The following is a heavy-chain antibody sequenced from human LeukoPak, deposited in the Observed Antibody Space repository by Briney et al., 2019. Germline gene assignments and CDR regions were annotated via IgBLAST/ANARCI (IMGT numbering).Heavy chain of an antibody. J-gene: IGHJ3*02. V-gene: IGHV3-11*01. CDR2: ISSSGSTI. Sequence: SGGFLRLSCAASGFTFSDYYMSWIRQAPGKGLEWVSYISSSGSTIYYADSVKGRFTISRDNAKNSLYLQMNSLRAEDTAVYYCARGVAALEAPDDAFDIWGQGTMVTVSS. CDR3: ARGVAALEAPDDAFDI. CDR1: GFTFSDYY. D-gene: IGHD6-6*01.